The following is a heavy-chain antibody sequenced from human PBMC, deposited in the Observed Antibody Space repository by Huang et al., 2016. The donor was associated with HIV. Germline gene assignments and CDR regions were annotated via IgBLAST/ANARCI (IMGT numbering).Heavy chain of an antibody. J-gene: IGHJ4*02. V-gene: IGHV3-30*18. CDR1: GFKLSGFG. CDR2: ISYDGRGQ. CDR3: AKESRWFSDFDH. Sequence: QVHLVESGGGVVQPGGSLRLSCAASGFKLSGFGMHWVRQAPGKGLEGGAVISYDGRGQFYTDSVKGRFTISRDNADNTLSLQMKGLRPDDTAVYYCAKESRWFSDFDHWGQGVLVSVSS. D-gene: IGHD2-15*01.